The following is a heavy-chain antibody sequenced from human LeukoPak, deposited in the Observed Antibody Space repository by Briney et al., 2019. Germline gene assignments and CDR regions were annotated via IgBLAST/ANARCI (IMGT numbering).Heavy chain of an antibody. CDR3: ARDLPGEHDAFDI. J-gene: IGHJ3*02. CDR2: ISYDDTNK. CDR1: GFTFSNYA. V-gene: IGHV3-30*04. Sequence: GRSLRLSCAASGFTFSNYALHWVRQAPGKGLEWVAVISYDDTNKYYADSVKGRFTISRDNSKNTLYLQMNSLRAEDTAVYYCARDLPGEHDAFDIWGQGTMVTVSS. D-gene: IGHD1/OR15-1a*01.